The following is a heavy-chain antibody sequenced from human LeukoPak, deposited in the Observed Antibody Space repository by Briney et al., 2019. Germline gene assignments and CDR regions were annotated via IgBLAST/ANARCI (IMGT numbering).Heavy chain of an antibody. Sequence: GGSLRLSCATSGFTFSGSAMHWVRQASGKGLEWVGRIRSKANSYATAYAASVKGRFTISRDDSKNTAYLQMNSLKTEDTAVYYCTRHNGLLPSGSNYYYYYYMDVWGKGTTVTVSS. CDR1: GFTFSGSA. J-gene: IGHJ6*03. V-gene: IGHV3-73*01. CDR2: IRSKANSYAT. CDR3: TRHNGLLPSGSNYYYYYYMDV. D-gene: IGHD6-19*01.